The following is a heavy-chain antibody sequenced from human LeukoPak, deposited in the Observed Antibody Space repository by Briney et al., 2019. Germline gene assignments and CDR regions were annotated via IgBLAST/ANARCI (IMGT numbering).Heavy chain of an antibody. CDR1: GFTFSSYS. V-gene: IGHV3-48*01. D-gene: IGHD3-22*01. Sequence: GGSLRLSCAASGFTFSSYSMNWVRQAPGKGLEWVSYISSSSSTIYYADSVKGRFTISRDNAKNSLYLQMNSLRAEDTAVYYCARGVDDSLDYWGQGTLVTVSS. CDR2: ISSSSSTI. CDR3: ARGVDDSLDY. J-gene: IGHJ4*02.